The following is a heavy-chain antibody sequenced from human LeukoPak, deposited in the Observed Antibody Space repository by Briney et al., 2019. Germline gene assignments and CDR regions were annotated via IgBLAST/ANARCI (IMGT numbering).Heavy chain of an antibody. D-gene: IGHD3-10*01. CDR3: AREGAGSGSGWGLDWFDP. CDR2: ISGSGDTT. V-gene: IGHV3-23*01. J-gene: IGHJ5*02. CDR1: GFTFSNYA. Sequence: GGSLRLSCAVSGFTFSNYAISWVRQAPGKGLEWVSSISGSGDTTYYADPVKGRFTISRDNSKNTLYLQMNSLRAEDTAVYYCAREGAGSGSGWGLDWFDPWGQGTLVTVSS.